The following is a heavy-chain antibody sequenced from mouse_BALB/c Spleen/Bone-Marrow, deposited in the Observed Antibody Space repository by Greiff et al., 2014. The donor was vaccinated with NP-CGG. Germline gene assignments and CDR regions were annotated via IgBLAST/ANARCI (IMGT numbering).Heavy chain of an antibody. CDR2: IYPYSGGT. V-gene: IGHV1S29*02. CDR1: GYTFTDYN. CDR3: ARGNWDFAY. J-gene: IGHJ3*01. D-gene: IGHD4-1*01. Sequence: VQLQQPGPELVRPGASVKIFCKASGYTFTDYNIYWVKQSHGKSLEWIGYIYPYSGGTGHNQKFKSKATLTVDNSSTTAYMELRSLTSEDSAVYCCARGNWDFAYWGQGTLVTVST.